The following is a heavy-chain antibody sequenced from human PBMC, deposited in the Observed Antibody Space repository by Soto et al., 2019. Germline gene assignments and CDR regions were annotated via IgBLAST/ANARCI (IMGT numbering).Heavy chain of an antibody. CDR1: GFTFSSYA. CDR2: ISGSGGST. J-gene: IGHJ4*02. CDR3: AKDTIGDYLWGSYRASDY. V-gene: IGHV3-23*01. D-gene: IGHD3-16*02. Sequence: EVQLLESGGGLVQPGGSLRLSCAASGFTFSSYAMSWVRQAPGKGLEWVSAISGSGGSTYYADSVKGRFTISRDNSKNTLYLQMNSLRAEDTAVYYCAKDTIGDYLWGSYRASDYWGQGTLVTVSS.